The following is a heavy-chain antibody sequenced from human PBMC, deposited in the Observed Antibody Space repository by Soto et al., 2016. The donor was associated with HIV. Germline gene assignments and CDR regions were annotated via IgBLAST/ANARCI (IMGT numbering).Heavy chain of an antibody. CDR1: GGTFGIHA. J-gene: IGHJ6*03. CDR3: AREVITMVRGVIITGGYYYYYMDV. CDR2: INTYNGNT. V-gene: IGHV1-18*01. Sequence: QVQVVQSGAEVKKPGSSVKVSCKVSGGTFGIHAINWVRQAPGQGLEWMGWINTYNGNTNYAQNFQGRVTMTTDTSTSTAYMELRSLRSDDTAVYYCAREVITMVRGVIITGGYYYYYMDVWGKGTTVTVSS. D-gene: IGHD3-10*01.